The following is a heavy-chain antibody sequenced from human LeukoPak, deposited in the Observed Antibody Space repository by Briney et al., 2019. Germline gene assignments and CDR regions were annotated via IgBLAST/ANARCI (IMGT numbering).Heavy chain of an antibody. Sequence: PGGSLRLSCVASGFPFSSYWMTWVRQAPGKGLERVAVISYDGSNKYYPDSVKGRFTISRDNSKNTLYLQMNSLRAEDTAVYYCAKDKDYYDSSGYYFPLDYWGQGTLVTVSS. D-gene: IGHD3-22*01. CDR3: AKDKDYYDSSGYYFPLDY. CDR2: ISYDGSNK. J-gene: IGHJ4*02. V-gene: IGHV3-30*18. CDR1: GFPFSSYW.